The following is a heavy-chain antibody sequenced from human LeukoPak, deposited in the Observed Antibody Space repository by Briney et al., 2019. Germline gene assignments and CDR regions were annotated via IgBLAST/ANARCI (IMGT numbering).Heavy chain of an antibody. J-gene: IGHJ4*02. Sequence: SETLSLTCTVSGGSISSYYWTWIRQPPGKGLEWIGYISYTGSTNYNPSLKRRHTISLDTSKNQYSLKLSSVTAADTAVYYCARSSYFDRSGYQLDNWGQGTLVTVSP. CDR1: GGSISSYY. CDR3: ARSSYFDRSGYQLDN. CDR2: ISYTGST. V-gene: IGHV4-59*08. D-gene: IGHD3-22*01.